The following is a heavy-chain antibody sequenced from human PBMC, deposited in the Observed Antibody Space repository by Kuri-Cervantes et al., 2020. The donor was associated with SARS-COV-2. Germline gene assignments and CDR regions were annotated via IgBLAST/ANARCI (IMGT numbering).Heavy chain of an antibody. CDR2: IYYSGST. J-gene: IGHJ3*02. V-gene: IGHV4-39*07. D-gene: IGHD2-2*01. CDR1: GGSISSSSYY. CDR3: ARRACSSTSCYRALQAFDI. Sequence: GSLRLSCTVSGGSISSSSYYWGWIRQPPGKGLEWIGSIYYSGSTYYNPSLKSRVTISVDTSKNQFSLKLSSVTAADTAVYYCARRACSSTSCYRALQAFDIWGQGTMVTVSS.